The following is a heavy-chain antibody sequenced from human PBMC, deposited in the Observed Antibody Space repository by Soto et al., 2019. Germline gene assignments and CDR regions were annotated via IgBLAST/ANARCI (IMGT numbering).Heavy chain of an antibody. CDR2: INHSGST. D-gene: IGHD6-13*01. J-gene: IGHJ5*02. CDR1: GGSFSGYY. V-gene: IGHV4-34*01. CDR3: ARRPNSSSWQRYNWFDP. Sequence: LSLTCAVYGGSFSGYYWSWIRQPPGKGLEWIGEINHSGSTNYNPSLKSRVTISVDTSKNQFSLKLSSVTAADTAVYYCARRPNSSSWQRYNWFDPWGQGXLVTVYS.